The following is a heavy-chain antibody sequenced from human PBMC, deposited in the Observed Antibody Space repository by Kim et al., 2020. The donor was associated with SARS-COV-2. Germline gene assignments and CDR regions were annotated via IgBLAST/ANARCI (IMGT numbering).Heavy chain of an antibody. CDR3: ARDEALYYYDSSGYYRPLGC. Sequence: ASVKVSCKASGYTFTSYYMHWVRQAPGQGLEWMGIINPSGGSTSYAQKLQGRVTMTRDTSTSTVYMELSSLRSEDTAVYYCARDEALYYYDSSGYYRPLGCWGQGTLVTVSS. J-gene: IGHJ4*02. V-gene: IGHV1-46*04. CDR1: GYTFTSYY. CDR2: INPSGGST. D-gene: IGHD3-22*01.